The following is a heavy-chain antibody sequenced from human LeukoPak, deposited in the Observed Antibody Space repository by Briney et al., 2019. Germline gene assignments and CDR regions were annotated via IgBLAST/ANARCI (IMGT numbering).Heavy chain of an antibody. V-gene: IGHV4-59*08. Sequence: SETLSLTCTVSVGSISSYYWSWIRQPPGKGLEWIGYIYYSGSTNYSPSLKSRVTISVATSKKQFSLKLSSVTAADTAVYYCARHYVGYGVLEYWGHGSLVTVSS. CDR3: ARHYVGYGVLEY. CDR2: IYYSGST. D-gene: IGHD3-3*01. J-gene: IGHJ4*01. CDR1: VGSISSYY.